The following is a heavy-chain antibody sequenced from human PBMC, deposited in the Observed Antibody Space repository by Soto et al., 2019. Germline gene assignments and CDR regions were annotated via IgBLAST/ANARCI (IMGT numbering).Heavy chain of an antibody. D-gene: IGHD3-3*01. CDR1: GFSLATNGVA. J-gene: IGHJ4*02. V-gene: IGHV2-5*02. CDR2: FYWDNDK. CDR3: THSLRGSGCRGSRCYYFDY. Sequence: QITLSESGPTLVKPTQTLTLTCTFSGFSLATNGVAVGWIRQPPGKAPEWLAIFYWDNDKVYNPSPSLRNRLTITQDTAKTRVVLILTDLDPADTATYYCTHSLRGSGCRGSRCYYFDYWGQGAQITVSS.